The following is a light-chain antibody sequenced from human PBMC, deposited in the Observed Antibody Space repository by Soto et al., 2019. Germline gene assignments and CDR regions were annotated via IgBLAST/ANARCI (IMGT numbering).Light chain of an antibody. CDR3: SSYAGSNSLGV. CDR1: DVGGYNY. V-gene: IGLV2-8*01. J-gene: IGLJ2*01. CDR2: EVN. Sequence: QSVLTQPPSASGSPGQSVTISCTGDVGGYNYVSWYQHHPGKAPKLMIYEVNKRPSGVSDRFSGSKSGNTASLTVSGLQAEDEADYYCSSYAGSNSLGVFGGGTKLTVL.